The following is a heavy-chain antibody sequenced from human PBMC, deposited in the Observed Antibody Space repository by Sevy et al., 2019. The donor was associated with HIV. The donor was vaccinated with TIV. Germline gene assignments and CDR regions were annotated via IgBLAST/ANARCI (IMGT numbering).Heavy chain of an antibody. CDR2: ISYDGSNK. Sequence: WGSLRLSCAASGFTFSSYAMHWVRQAPGKGLEWVAVISYDGSNKYYAESVKGRFTISRDNTKNTLYLQMNSLRAEDTALYYCAREVGSGYYYTPFDYWGQGTLVTVSS. V-gene: IGHV3-30-3*01. D-gene: IGHD3-22*01. J-gene: IGHJ4*02. CDR3: AREVGSGYYYTPFDY. CDR1: GFTFSSYA.